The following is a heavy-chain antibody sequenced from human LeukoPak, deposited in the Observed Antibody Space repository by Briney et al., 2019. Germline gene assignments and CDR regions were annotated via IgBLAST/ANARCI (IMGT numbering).Heavy chain of an antibody. J-gene: IGHJ3*02. D-gene: IGHD7-27*01. CDR1: GFSFSTYW. CDR3: ATPRSLTGSPQDAFDI. Sequence: GESLKISCKGSGFSFSTYWIGWVRQMPGKGLEWMGIVYPGDSDTRYSPSFQGQVTISVDKSTSTAYLRWRSLKASDTAMYYCATPRSLTGSPQDAFDIWGQGTMVTVSS. CDR2: VYPGDSDT. V-gene: IGHV5-51*01.